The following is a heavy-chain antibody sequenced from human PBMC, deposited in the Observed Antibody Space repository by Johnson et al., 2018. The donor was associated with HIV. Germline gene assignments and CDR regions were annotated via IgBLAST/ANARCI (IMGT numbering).Heavy chain of an antibody. CDR2: IRYYGSNK. J-gene: IGHJ3*02. CDR3: ASVGSSGFFSAFDI. Sequence: QVLLVESGGGVVQPGGSLRLSCAASGFTFSSYGMHWVRQAPGKGLEWVASIRYYGSNKYYADSVKGRFTISRDNSKNTLYLQMNSLRAEDTAVYYCASVGSSGFFSAFDIWGQGTMVTVSS. D-gene: IGHD6-19*01. CDR1: GFTFSSYG. V-gene: IGHV3-30*02.